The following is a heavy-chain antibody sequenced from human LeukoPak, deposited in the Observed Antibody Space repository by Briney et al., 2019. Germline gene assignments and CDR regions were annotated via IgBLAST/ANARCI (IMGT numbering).Heavy chain of an antibody. CDR3: ASQVGAAGREDYYYYYMDV. D-gene: IGHD6-13*01. CDR2: INHSGST. Sequence: SETLSLTCAVYGGSFSGYYWSWIRQPPGKGLEWIGEINHSGSTNYNPSLKSRVTISVDTSKNQFSLKLSSVTAADTAVYYCASQVGAAGREDYYYYYMDVWGKGTTVTVSS. V-gene: IGHV4-34*01. J-gene: IGHJ6*03. CDR1: GGSFSGYY.